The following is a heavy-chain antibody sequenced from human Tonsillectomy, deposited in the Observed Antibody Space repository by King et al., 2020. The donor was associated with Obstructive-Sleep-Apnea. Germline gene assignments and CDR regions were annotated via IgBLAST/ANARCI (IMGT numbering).Heavy chain of an antibody. CDR3: ARSVGGSLKGPFDY. CDR2: IGAAGDT. J-gene: IGHJ4*02. Sequence: EVQLVESGGALAQPGESLRLSCAASGFTFSNFDMHWVRQIIGKGMEWVSAIGAAGDTYYPFSVKGRLTIYRDNAKNSLYLQMNSLRDGDTAVYYCARSVGGSLKGPFDYLGQGTLVIVSS. D-gene: IGHD1-26*01. CDR1: GFTFSNFD. V-gene: IGHV3-13*01.